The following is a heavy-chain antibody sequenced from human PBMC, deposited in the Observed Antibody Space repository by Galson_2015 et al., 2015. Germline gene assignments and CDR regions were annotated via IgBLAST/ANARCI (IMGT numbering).Heavy chain of an antibody. V-gene: IGHV4-34*01. Sequence: LSLTCAVYGGSFSGYYWSWIRQPPGKGLEWIGEINHSGSTNYNPSLKSRVTISVDTSKNQFSLKLSSVTAADTAVYYCAGHLSREMATIMGSFDYWGQGTLVTVSS. CDR1: GGSFSGYY. CDR2: INHSGST. J-gene: IGHJ4*02. D-gene: IGHD5-24*01. CDR3: AGHLSREMATIMGSFDY.